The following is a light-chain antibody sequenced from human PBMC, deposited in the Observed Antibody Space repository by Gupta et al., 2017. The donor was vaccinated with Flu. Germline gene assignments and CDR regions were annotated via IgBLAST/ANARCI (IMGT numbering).Light chain of an antibody. Sequence: EIVMSHSPATLSLSLGERATLSCRASQSVSSNLAWYQQKPGQAPRLLIYGASTRATGVPARFSGSGSGTEFALTISSLQSEDFAVYYCQQYNKWPPSFGPGTKLEIK. CDR2: GAS. CDR1: QSVSSN. V-gene: IGKV3-15*01. CDR3: QQYNKWPPS. J-gene: IGKJ2*03.